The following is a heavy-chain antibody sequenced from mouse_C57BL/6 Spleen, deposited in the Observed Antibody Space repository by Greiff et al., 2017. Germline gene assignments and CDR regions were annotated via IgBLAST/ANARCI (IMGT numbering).Heavy chain of an antibody. CDR3: ARNYYGSSLYWYFDV. V-gene: IGHV2-9-1*01. D-gene: IGHD1-1*01. CDR1: GFSLTSYA. Sequence: QVQLKQSGPGLVAPSQSLSITCTVSGFSLTSYAISWVRQPPGKGLEWLGVIWTGGGTNYNSALKSRLSISKDNSKSQVFLKMNSLQTDDTARYYCARNYYGSSLYWYFDVWGTGTTVTVSS. J-gene: IGHJ1*03. CDR2: IWTGGGT.